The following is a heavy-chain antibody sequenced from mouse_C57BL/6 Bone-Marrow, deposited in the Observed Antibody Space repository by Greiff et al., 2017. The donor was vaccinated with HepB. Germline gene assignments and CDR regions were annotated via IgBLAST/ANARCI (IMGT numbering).Heavy chain of an antibody. CDR2: IDPENGDT. V-gene: IGHV14-4*01. J-gene: IGHJ3*01. CDR3: TTWCLFAY. Sequence: EVHLVESGAELVRPGASVKLSCTASGFNIKDDYMHWVKQRPEQGLEWIGWIDPENGDTEYASKFQGKATITADTSSNTAYLQLSSLTSEDTAVYYCTTWCLFAYWGQGTLVTVSA. D-gene: IGHD1-1*02. CDR1: GFNIKDDY.